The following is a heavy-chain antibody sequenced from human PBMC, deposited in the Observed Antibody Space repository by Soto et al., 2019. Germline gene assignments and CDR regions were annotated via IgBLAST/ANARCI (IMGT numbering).Heavy chain of an antibody. J-gene: IGHJ4*02. D-gene: IGHD2-21*02. V-gene: IGHV3-53*01. CDR2: IYSGGST. CDR3: ARQPTLAYWGGDCRYYFDY. CDR1: GFTVSSNY. Sequence: GGSLRLSCAASGFTVSSNYMSWVRQAPGKGLEWVSVIYSGGSTYYADSVKGRFTISRDNSKNTLYLQMNSLRAEDTAVYYGARQPTLAYWGGDCRYYFDYWGQGTLVTVSS.